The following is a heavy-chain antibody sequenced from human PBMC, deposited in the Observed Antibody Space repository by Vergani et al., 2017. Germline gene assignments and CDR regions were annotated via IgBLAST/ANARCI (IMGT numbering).Heavy chain of an antibody. D-gene: IGHD6-13*01. CDR1: GGSFSGYY. CDR2: INHSGST. V-gene: IGHV4-34*01. CDR3: ARQLLVYSSSWYSRSSLLKQRNWFDP. Sequence: QVQLQQWGAGLLKPSETLSLTCAVYGGSFSGYYWSWIRQPPGNGLEWIGEINHSGSTNYNPSLKSRVTISVDTSKNQFSLKLSSVTAADTAVYYCARQLLVYSSSWYSRSSLLKQRNWFDPGGQGTLVTVSS. J-gene: IGHJ5*02.